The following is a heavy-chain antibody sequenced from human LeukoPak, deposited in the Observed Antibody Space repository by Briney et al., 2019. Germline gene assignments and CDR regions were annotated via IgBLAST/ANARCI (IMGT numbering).Heavy chain of an antibody. CDR3: ARSRAAIDY. V-gene: IGHV4-39*07. J-gene: IGHJ4*02. CDR2: IYYSGST. D-gene: IGHD2-15*01. Sequence: SETLSLTCNVSGGSISSSSYYWGWIRQPPGKGLEWIGSIYYSGSTYYNPSLKSRVTISVDTSKNQFSLKLSSVTAADTALYYCARSRAAIDYWGQGTLVTVSS. CDR1: GGSISSSSYY.